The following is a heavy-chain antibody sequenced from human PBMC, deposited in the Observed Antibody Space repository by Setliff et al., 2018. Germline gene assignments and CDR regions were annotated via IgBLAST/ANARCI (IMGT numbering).Heavy chain of an antibody. J-gene: IGHJ6*02. D-gene: IGHD3-16*02. Sequence: ASVKVSCKASGYTFTSYDINWVRQATGQGLEWMGWMNPNSGNTGYAQKFQGRVTMTRNTSISTAYMELSSRRSEDTAVYYCARLYYDYVWGSYRLYYYYGMDVWGQGTTVTVS. CDR3: ARLYYDYVWGSYRLYYYYGMDV. CDR1: GYTFTSYD. CDR2: MNPNSGNT. V-gene: IGHV1-8*02.